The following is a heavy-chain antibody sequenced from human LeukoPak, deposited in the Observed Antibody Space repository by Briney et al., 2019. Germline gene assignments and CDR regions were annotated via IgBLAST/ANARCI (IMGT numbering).Heavy chain of an antibody. V-gene: IGHV3-53*01. CDR1: GFTVSSNH. CDR2: IYSGGST. CDR3: TRDWQFDY. Sequence: GGSLRLSCAASGFTVSSNHMSWVRQAPGRGLEWVSVIYSGGSTCYADSVKGRFTISRDNSKNTLYLQMNSLRAEDTAVYYCTRDWQFDYWGQGTLVTVSS. J-gene: IGHJ4*02.